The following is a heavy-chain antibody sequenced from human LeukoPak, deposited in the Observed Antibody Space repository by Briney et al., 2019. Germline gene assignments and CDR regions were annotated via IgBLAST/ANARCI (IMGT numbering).Heavy chain of an antibody. V-gene: IGHV4-59*11. CDR1: GCSISTHY. CDR2: IYYSGSN. Sequence: SETLSLTCNASGCSISTHYWSWIRQPPGKGLEWIGYIYYSGSNNYSPSLKSRVTISVDTSKNQFSLKLSPVTAADTAVYYCAREAYWSDSIGYRHWYVDLWGRGTLVTVSS. D-gene: IGHD3-22*01. J-gene: IGHJ2*01. CDR3: AREAYWSDSIGYRHWYVDL.